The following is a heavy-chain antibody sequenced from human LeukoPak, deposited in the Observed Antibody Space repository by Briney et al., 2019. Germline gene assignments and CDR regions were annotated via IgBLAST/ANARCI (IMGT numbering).Heavy chain of an antibody. CDR3: ARQHGDYRPPYYYYMDV. J-gene: IGHJ6*03. Sequence: PSQTLSLTRTVSGGSISSYYWRWIRQPPGKGLEWIGDIYYSGSTKYNPSLKSRVTISLDTSKTQYSLKLNSVPAANTAVYYCARQHGDYRPPYYYYMDVWGKGTTVTVSS. D-gene: IGHD4-17*01. CDR1: GGSISSYY. V-gene: IGHV4-59*08. CDR2: IYYSGST.